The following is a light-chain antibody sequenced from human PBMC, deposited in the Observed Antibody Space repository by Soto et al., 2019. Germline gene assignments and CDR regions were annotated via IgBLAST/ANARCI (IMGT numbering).Light chain of an antibody. J-gene: IGKJ4*02. CDR1: QSVSSSY. Sequence: IGLTQSPSTLSIKHGARVTLSCRASQSVSSSYLAWYQQKPGQAPRLLIYGASSRATGIPDRFSGSGSGTDFTLTISRLEPEDFAVYYCQQYGSSPLTFGGGTNV. V-gene: IGKV3-20*01. CDR2: GAS. CDR3: QQYGSSPLT.